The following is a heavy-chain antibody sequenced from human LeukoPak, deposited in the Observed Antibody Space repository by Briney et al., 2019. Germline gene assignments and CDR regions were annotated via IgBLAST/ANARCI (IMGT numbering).Heavy chain of an antibody. Sequence: SETLSLTCAVYGGSFSGYYWSWIRQPPGKGLEWIGEINHSGSTNYNPSLKSRVTISVDTSKNQFSLKLSSVTAADTAVYYCARVRGGGGYYDSSGYYLYYYYYYMDVWGKGTTVTVSS. J-gene: IGHJ6*03. CDR3: ARVRGGGGYYDSSGYYLYYYYYYMDV. CDR2: INHSGST. CDR1: GGSFSGYY. D-gene: IGHD3-22*01. V-gene: IGHV4-34*01.